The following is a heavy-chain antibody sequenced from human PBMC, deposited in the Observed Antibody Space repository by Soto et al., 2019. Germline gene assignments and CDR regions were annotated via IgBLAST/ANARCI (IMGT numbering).Heavy chain of an antibody. D-gene: IGHD2-21*01. CDR2: ISGSGGST. J-gene: IGHJ4*02. Sequence: GGSLRLSCAASGFTFSSYAMSWVRQAPGKGLEWVSAISGSGGSTYYADSVKGRFTISRDNSKNTLYLQMNSLRAEDTAVYYCAKDLPNRGHIVVVIAIGYYFDYWGQGTLVTVSS. CDR1: GFTFSSYA. V-gene: IGHV3-23*01. CDR3: AKDLPNRGHIVVVIAIGYYFDY.